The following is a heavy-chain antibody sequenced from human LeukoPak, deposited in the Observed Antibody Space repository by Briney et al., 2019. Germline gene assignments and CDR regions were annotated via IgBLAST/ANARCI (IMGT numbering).Heavy chain of an antibody. V-gene: IGHV4-59*01. D-gene: IGHD3-3*01. CDR3: ASGNFGAINYDFWSGPNYYYYGMDV. J-gene: IGHJ6*02. CDR2: IYYSGST. CDR1: GGSISSYY. Sequence: PSETLSLTCTVSGGSISSYYWSWMRQPPGKGLEWIRYIYYSGSTNYNPSLKSRVTISVDTSKNQFSLKLSSVTAADTAVYYCASGNFGAINYDFWSGPNYYYYGMDVWGQGTTVTVSS.